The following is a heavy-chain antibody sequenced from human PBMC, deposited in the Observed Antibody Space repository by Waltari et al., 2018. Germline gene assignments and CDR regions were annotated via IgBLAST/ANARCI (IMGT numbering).Heavy chain of an antibody. D-gene: IGHD1-26*01. V-gene: IGHV3-74*01. Sequence: EVQLVESGGGLVQPGGSLTLSCAASGFPLSANWMHWVRQAPGKGLVWVSCIKSDGSGTRYADSVKGRFTISRDNAKNTLFLQMDSLRADDTAVYYCARDGVGAGHDLDYWGQGTLVTVSS. J-gene: IGHJ4*02. CDR2: IKSDGSGT. CDR1: GFPLSANW. CDR3: ARDGVGAGHDLDY.